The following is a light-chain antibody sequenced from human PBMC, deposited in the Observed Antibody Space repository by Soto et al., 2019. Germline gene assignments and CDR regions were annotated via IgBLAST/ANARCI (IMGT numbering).Light chain of an antibody. J-gene: IGLJ3*02. CDR2: EVS. Sequence: QSALTQPASVSGSPGQSITISCTGTSSDVGGYNYVSWFQQHPGKAPKLKIYEVSTRPSGVSNRFSGSKSGNTASLTVSELQAEDEADYYCTSFTTISTWVFGDGTKLTVL. V-gene: IGLV2-14*01. CDR1: SSDVGGYNY. CDR3: TSFTTISTWV.